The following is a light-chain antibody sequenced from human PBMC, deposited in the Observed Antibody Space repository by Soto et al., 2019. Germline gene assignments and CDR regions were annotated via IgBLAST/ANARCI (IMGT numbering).Light chain of an antibody. CDR2: GAS. Sequence: EIVMTHSPATLSVSPGERATLSCRASQSVSNNLAWYQQKPGQAPRLLIYGASSRATGIPDRFSGSGSGTDFTLTISRLEPEDFAVYYCQQYGSSRITFGPGTKVDIK. V-gene: IGKV3-20*01. J-gene: IGKJ3*01. CDR1: QSVSNN. CDR3: QQYGSSRIT.